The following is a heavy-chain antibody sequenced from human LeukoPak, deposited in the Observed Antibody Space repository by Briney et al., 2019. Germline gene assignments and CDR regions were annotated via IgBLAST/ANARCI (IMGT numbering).Heavy chain of an antibody. V-gene: IGHV3-23*01. CDR3: VKGGWLDY. CDR2: MNDNGDRT. D-gene: IGHD5-12*01. CDR1: GFSFTTFE. J-gene: IGHJ4*02. Sequence: GASLRLSCAASGFSFTTFEMSWVGQAPGKGLEWVSMMNDNGDRTYYADSVKGRFTISRDNSKNTLYLQMNNLRAEDTAIYCCVKGGWLDYWGQGTLVTVSS.